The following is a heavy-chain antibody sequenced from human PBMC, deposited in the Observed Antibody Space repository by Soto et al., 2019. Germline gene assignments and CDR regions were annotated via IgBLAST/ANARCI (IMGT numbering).Heavy chain of an antibody. V-gene: IGHV1-46*01. CDR1: GHTFTRYY. CDR3: ARDTPSSPLYPAEYYYGMYV. D-gene: IGHD2-2*01. Sequence: GASVKVSWKASGHTFTRYYMHWVRQAPGQELEWMGIINPSGGSTSYAQKFQGRVTMTRDTSTSTVYMELSSLRSEDTAVYYCARDTPSSPLYPAEYYYGMYVWGRRTTVPVSS. CDR2: INPSGGST. J-gene: IGHJ6*02.